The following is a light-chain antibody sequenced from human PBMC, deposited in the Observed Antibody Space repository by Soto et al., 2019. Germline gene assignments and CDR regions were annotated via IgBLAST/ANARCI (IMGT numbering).Light chain of an antibody. CDR2: EVT. Sequence: QSVLTQPPSASGSPGQSVRISCTGTRRDVGGYNYVAWYQQHPGKAPKLMIYEVTKRPSGVPDRFSGFKSGNTAFLTVSGLQPGYEADYYCSSYVGSDVFVFGPGTKVTVL. CDR1: RRDVGGYNY. J-gene: IGLJ1*01. V-gene: IGLV2-8*01. CDR3: SSYVGSDVFV.